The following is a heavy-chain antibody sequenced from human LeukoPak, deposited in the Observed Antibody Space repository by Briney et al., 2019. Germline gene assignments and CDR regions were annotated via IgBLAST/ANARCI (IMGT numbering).Heavy chain of an antibody. V-gene: IGHV4-59*01. CDR2: IYYSGST. D-gene: IGHD2-2*01. CDR3: ARGLPAAKGAFDI. Sequence: SETLSLTCTVSGGSISSYYWSWIRQPPGKGLEWIGYIYYSGSTNYNPSLKSRVTISVDTSKNQFSLKLSSVTAADTAVYYCARGLPAAKGAFDIWGQGTMVTVSS. J-gene: IGHJ3*02. CDR1: GGSISSYY.